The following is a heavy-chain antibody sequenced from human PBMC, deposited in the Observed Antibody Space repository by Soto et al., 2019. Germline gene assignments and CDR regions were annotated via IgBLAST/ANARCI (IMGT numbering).Heavy chain of an antibody. CDR3: TTDNYQLLFGTKKHDAFDI. J-gene: IGHJ3*02. Sequence: GGSLRLSCAASGFTFSNAWMSWVRQAPGKGLEWVGRIKSKTDGGTTDYAAPVKGRFTISRDDSKNTLYLQMNSLKTEDTAVYYCTTDNYQLLFGTKKHDAFDIWGQGTMVTVSS. CDR1: GFTFSNAW. CDR2: IKSKTDGGTT. D-gene: IGHD2-2*01. V-gene: IGHV3-15*01.